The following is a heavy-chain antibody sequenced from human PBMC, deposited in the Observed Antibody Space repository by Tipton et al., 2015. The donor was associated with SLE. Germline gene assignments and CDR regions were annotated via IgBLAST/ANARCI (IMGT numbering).Heavy chain of an antibody. CDR3: ARDRLGLDY. Sequence: QVQLVQSGAEVKKPGASVKVSCKASGYTFISYGISWVRQAPGQGLEWMGWISGYNGNTNYAEKLQGRVTMTTDTSTSTAYMELRSLRFEDSAVYYCARDRLGLDYWGQGALVIVSS. D-gene: IGHD1-26*01. CDR1: GYTFISYG. V-gene: IGHV1-18*01. CDR2: ISGYNGNT. J-gene: IGHJ4*02.